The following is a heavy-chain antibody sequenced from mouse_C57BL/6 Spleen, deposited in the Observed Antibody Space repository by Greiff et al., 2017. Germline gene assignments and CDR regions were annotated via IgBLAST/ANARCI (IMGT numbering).Heavy chain of an antibody. Sequence: VQLQQPGAELVKPGASVKLSCKASGYTFTSYWLHWVKQRPGQGLEWIGMIHPNSGSTNYNEKFKSKATLTVDKSSSPAYMQLSSRTSEDSAVYYCARDDYDLAYWGQGTLVTVSA. V-gene: IGHV1-64*01. CDR2: IHPNSGST. CDR3: ARDDYDLAY. D-gene: IGHD2-4*01. CDR1: GYTFTSYW. J-gene: IGHJ3*01.